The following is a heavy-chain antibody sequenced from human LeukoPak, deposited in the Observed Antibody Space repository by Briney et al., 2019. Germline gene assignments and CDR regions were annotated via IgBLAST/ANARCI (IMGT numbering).Heavy chain of an antibody. Sequence: SETLSLTCTVSGGSISSGSYYWSWIRQPAGKGLEWIGRIYTSGSTNYNPSLKSRVTISVDTSKNQFSLKLSSVTAADTAVYYCARHGLGTTVTYNWFDPWGQGTLVTVSS. CDR2: IYTSGST. CDR1: GGSISSGSYY. J-gene: IGHJ5*02. CDR3: ARHGLGTTVTYNWFDP. V-gene: IGHV4-61*02. D-gene: IGHD4-17*01.